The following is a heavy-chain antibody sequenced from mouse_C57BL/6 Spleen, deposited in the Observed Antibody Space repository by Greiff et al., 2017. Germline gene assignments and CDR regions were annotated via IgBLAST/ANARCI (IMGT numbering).Heavy chain of an antibody. Sequence: VQLQQSGTVLARPGASVKMSCKTSGYTFTSYWMHWVKQRPGQGLEWRGAIYPGNSDTSYNQKFKGKAKLTAVTSASTAYMELSSLTNEDSAVYYCTIYNYGNYDFDYWGQGTTLTVSS. CDR3: TIYNYGNYDFDY. V-gene: IGHV1-5*01. CDR2: IYPGNSDT. D-gene: IGHD2-1*01. J-gene: IGHJ2*01. CDR1: GYTFTSYW.